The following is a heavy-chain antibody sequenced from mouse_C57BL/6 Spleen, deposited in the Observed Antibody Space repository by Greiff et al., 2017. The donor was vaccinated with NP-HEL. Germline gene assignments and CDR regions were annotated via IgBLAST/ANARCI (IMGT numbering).Heavy chain of an antibody. CDR3: ARRSDYGDFDY. V-gene: IGHV1-55*01. Sequence: PGQGLEWIGDIYPGSGSTNYNEKFKSKATLTVDTSSSTAYMQLSSLTSEDSAVYYCARRSDYGDFDYWGQGTTLTVSS. D-gene: IGHD2-4*01. CDR2: IYPGSGST. J-gene: IGHJ2*01.